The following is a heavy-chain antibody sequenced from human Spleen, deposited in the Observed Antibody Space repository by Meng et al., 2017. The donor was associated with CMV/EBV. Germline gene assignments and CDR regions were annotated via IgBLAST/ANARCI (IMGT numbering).Heavy chain of an antibody. CDR3: AKVNDFWSGYWWFDP. CDR2: IQSDGSNK. CDR1: GFTFRNYG. J-gene: IGHJ5*02. D-gene: IGHD3-3*01. V-gene: IGHV3-30*02. Sequence: GESLKISCAASGFTFRNYGMHWVRQAPGKGLEWVAFIQSDGSNKYYADSMKGRFTISRDNSKNTLYLQMNSLRAEDTAVYYCAKVNDFWSGYWWFDPRDQGTLVTVSS.